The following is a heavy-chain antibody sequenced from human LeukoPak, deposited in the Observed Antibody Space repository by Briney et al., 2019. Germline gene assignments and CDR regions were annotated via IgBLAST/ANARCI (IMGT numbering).Heavy chain of an antibody. CDR2: IYSGGST. V-gene: IGHV3-66*01. D-gene: IGHD3-3*01. Sequence: GGSLRLSCAASGFTVSSNYMSWVRQAPGKGLEWVSVIYSGGSTYYADSVKGRFTISRDNSKNTLYLQMNSLRAEDTAVYYCAKDPHGFLEWLYFDYWGQGTLVTVSS. CDR3: AKDPHGFLEWLYFDY. J-gene: IGHJ4*02. CDR1: GFTVSSNY.